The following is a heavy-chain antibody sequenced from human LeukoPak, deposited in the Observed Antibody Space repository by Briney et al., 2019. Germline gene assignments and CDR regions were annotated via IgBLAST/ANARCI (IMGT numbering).Heavy chain of an antibody. CDR3: SADLGEADGGYHYGLDV. J-gene: IGHJ6*02. Sequence: GGSLRLSCSASGFTFSNAWMNWVRQAPGKGLEWVGRIKRKSDGGTTDYAAPVKGRFIISKDDSKNTLSLQMNSLKVEDTAVYYCSADLGEADGGYHYGLDVWGQGTTVTVSS. V-gene: IGHV3-15*01. D-gene: IGHD4-17*01. CDR1: GFTFSNAW. CDR2: IKRKSDGGTT.